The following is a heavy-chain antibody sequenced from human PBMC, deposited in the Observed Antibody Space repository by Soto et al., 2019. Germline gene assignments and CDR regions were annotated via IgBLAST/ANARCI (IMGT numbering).Heavy chain of an antibody. D-gene: IGHD1-7*01. J-gene: IGHJ4*02. CDR3: ASRDPGTSVDY. V-gene: IGHV4-4*02. CDR1: GGSFTSNNW. CDR2: IYRTGST. Sequence: XGTLSLTSAVSGGSFTSNNWWTWFRQPPGRGLEWIGEIYRTGSTNYNPSLKSRVTISLDKSENQFSLKVTSLTAADTAVYYCASRDPGTSVDYWGQGTLVTVPS.